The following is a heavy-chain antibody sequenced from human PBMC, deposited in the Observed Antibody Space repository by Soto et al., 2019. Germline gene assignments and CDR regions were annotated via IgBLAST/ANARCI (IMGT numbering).Heavy chain of an antibody. CDR2: IYPGDSDT. D-gene: IGHD1-1*01. CDR1: GYSFTSYW. J-gene: IGHJ6*03. CDR3: ARHQLERRGYYYYYMDV. V-gene: IGHV5-51*01. Sequence: SGESLKISCKGPGYSFTSYWIGWVRQMPGKGLEWMGIIYPGDSDTRYSPSFQGQVTISANKSISTAYLQWSSLKASDTAMYYCARHQLERRGYYYYYMDVWGKGTTVTVSS.